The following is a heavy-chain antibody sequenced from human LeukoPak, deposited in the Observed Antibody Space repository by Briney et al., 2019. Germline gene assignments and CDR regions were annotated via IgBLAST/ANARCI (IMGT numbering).Heavy chain of an antibody. D-gene: IGHD2-2*01. Sequence: PGGSLRLSCSASGFTFSSYAMHWVRQAPGKGLEYVSAISSNGGSTYYADSVKGRFTISRDNSKNTLYLQMSSLRVEDTAVYYCVKDKDCSSTSCYGLFDYWGQGTLVTVSS. CDR2: ISSNGGST. CDR3: VKDKDCSSTSCYGLFDY. CDR1: GFTFSSYA. V-gene: IGHV3-64D*06. J-gene: IGHJ4*02.